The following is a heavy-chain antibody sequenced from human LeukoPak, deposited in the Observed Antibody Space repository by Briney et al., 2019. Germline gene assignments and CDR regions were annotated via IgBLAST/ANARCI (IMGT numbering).Heavy chain of an antibody. CDR3: ARDVKSDSSGYSDY. J-gene: IGHJ4*02. V-gene: IGHV4-30-4*08. CDR2: IYYSGST. D-gene: IGHD3-22*01. Sequence: SQTLSLTCTVSGGSISSGDYYWSWIRQPPGKGLGWIGYIYYSGSTYYNPSLKSRVTISVDTSKNQFSLKLSSVTAADTAVYYCARDVKSDSSGYSDYWGQGTLVTVSS. CDR1: GGSISSGDYY.